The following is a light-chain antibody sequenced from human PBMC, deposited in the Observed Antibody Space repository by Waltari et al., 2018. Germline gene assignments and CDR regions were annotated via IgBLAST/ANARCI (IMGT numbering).Light chain of an antibody. V-gene: IGKV3-11*01. CDR2: HVS. CDR3: HQRSDWPYT. J-gene: IGKJ2*01. Sequence: EVVMTQSPATLSLSPGERATLSCRASQSVSSYLGWYQQKHGQAPRLLIYHVSNRATGIPARFSGSGSGTDFTLTISSLEPEDFAVYYCHQRSDWPYTFGQGTKLEIK. CDR1: QSVSSY.